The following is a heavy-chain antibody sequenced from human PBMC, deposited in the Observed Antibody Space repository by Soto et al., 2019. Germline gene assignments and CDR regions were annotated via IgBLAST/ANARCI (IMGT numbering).Heavy chain of an antibody. CDR3: ARDHSGYCSGGSCYSGVGYYGMDV. CDR2: ISSSGSTI. V-gene: IGHV3-11*01. D-gene: IGHD2-15*01. CDR1: GFTFSDYY. Sequence: PGGSLRLSCAASGFTFSDYYMSWIRQAPGKGLEWVSYISSSGSTIYYADSVKGRFTISRDNAKNSLYLQMNSLRAEDTAVYYCARDHSGYCSGGSCYSGVGYYGMDVWGQGTTVTVSS. J-gene: IGHJ6*02.